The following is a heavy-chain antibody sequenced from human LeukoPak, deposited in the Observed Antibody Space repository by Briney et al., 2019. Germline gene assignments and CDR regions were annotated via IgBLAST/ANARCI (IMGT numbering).Heavy chain of an antibody. CDR1: GFTFSSYA. CDR2: ISGSGGST. Sequence: GGSLRLSCAASGFTFSSYAMSWVRQAPGKGLEWVSAISGSGGSTYYADSVKGRFTISRDNSKNTLYLQMNSLRAEDTAAYYCASKGLLLWFGELLFPYWGQGTLVTVSS. V-gene: IGHV3-23*01. CDR3: ASKGLLLWFGELLFPY. D-gene: IGHD3-10*01. J-gene: IGHJ4*02.